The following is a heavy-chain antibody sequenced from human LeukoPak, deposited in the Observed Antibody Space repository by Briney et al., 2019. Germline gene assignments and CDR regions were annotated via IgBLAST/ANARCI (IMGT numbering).Heavy chain of an antibody. J-gene: IGHJ3*02. D-gene: IGHD1-7*01. V-gene: IGHV3-9*03. Sequence: GRSLRLSCAASGFTFDDYAMHWVRQAPGKGLEWVSGISWNSGSIGYADSVKGRFTISRDNAKNSLYLRMNSLRAEDMALYYCAKDMVGTGRDAFDIWGQGTMVTVSS. CDR1: GFTFDDYA. CDR2: ISWNSGSI. CDR3: AKDMVGTGRDAFDI.